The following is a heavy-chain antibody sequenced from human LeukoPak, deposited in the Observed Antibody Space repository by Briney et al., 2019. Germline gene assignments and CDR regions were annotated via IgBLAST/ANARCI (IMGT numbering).Heavy chain of an antibody. CDR2: ISYDGSNK. V-gene: IGHV3-30*03. J-gene: IGHJ6*02. Sequence: PGGSLRLSCAASGFTFSSYGMHWVRQAPGKGLEWVAVISYDGSNKYYADSVKGRFTISRDNSKNTLYLQMNSLRAEDTAVYYCAREDIVVVPAAGEYYYYGMDVWGQGTTVTVSS. D-gene: IGHD2-2*01. CDR3: AREDIVVVPAAGEYYYYGMDV. CDR1: GFTFSSYG.